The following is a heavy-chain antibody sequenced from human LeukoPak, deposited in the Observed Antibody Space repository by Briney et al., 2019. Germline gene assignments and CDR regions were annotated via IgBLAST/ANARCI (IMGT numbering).Heavy chain of an antibody. CDR2: IKQDGSEK. Sequence: GGSLRLSCAASGFTFSSYWMSWVRQAPGKGLEWVANIKQDGSEKYYVDSVKGRFTISRDNAKNSLYLQMNSLRAEDTAVYYCAREVEEVPAAMGVYYYYYMDVWGKGTSVTVSS. J-gene: IGHJ6*03. CDR3: AREVEEVPAAMGVYYYYYMDV. V-gene: IGHV3-7*01. D-gene: IGHD2-2*01. CDR1: GFTFSSYW.